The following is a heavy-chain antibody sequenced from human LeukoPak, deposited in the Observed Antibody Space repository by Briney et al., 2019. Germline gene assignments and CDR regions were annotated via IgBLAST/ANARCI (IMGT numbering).Heavy chain of an antibody. J-gene: IGHJ4*02. V-gene: IGHV4-4*02. D-gene: IGHD6-19*01. CDR2: IYHSGST. CDR1: GGSISSSNW. CDR3: AREFIAVAGTGLFDY. Sequence: PSETLSLTCAVSGGSISSSNWWSWVRQPPGKGLEWIGEIYHSGSTNYNPSLKSRVTISVDKSKNQFSLKLSSVTAADTAVYYCAREFIAVAGTGLFDYWGQGTLVTVSS.